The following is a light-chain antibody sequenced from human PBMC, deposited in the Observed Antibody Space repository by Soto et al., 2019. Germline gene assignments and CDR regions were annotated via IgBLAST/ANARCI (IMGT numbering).Light chain of an antibody. J-gene: IGLJ1*01. Sequence: HSVLTQPASVSGSPGQSITISCTGTSGDVGGYYYVSWYQQLPGKAPKLMISEVSNRPSGVSNRFSGSKSGNTASLTISGLQAEDEADYYCSSYTDGGTIFGTGTKVTV. V-gene: IGLV2-14*01. CDR2: EVS. CDR1: SGDVGGYYY. CDR3: SSYTDGGTI.